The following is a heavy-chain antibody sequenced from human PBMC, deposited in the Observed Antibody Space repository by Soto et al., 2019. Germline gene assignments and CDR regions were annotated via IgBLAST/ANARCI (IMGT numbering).Heavy chain of an antibody. CDR2: IIPIFGTA. V-gene: IGHV1-69*13. J-gene: IGHJ5*02. CDR3: ARLPWYSSVDLNWFDP. CDR1: GGTFSSYA. D-gene: IGHD6-25*01. Sequence: RASVKVSCKASGGTFSSYAISWVRQAPGQGLEGMGGIIPIFGTANYAQKFQGRVTITADESTSTAYMELSSLGSEDTAVYYCARLPWYSSVDLNWFDPWGQGTLVTVSS.